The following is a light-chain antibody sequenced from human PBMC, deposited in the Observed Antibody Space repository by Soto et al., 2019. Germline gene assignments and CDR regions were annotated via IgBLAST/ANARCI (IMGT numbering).Light chain of an antibody. CDR1: SSDIGGHHF. CDR2: EVT. CDR3: SSYTSSSRYV. V-gene: IGLV2-14*01. Sequence: QSVLTQPASVSGSPGQSITISCTGTSSDIGGHHFVSWYQQQSGKAPKLVIYEVTDRPSGVSDRFSGSKSGNTASLTISGLQPEDEADYYCSSYTSSSRYVFGTGTRSPS. J-gene: IGLJ1*01.